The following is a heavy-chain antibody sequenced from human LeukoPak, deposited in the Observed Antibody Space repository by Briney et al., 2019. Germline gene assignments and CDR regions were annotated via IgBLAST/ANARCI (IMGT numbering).Heavy chain of an antibody. CDR2: ISYDGSNK. CDR3: ARDGYYYDSSGYLDY. J-gene: IGHJ4*02. Sequence: GGSLRLSCAASGFTFSSYAMHWVRQAPGKGLEWVAVISYDGSNKYYADSVKGRFTISRDNSKKTLYLQMNSLRAEDTAVYYCARDGYYYDSSGYLDYWGQGTLVTVSS. V-gene: IGHV3-30*04. CDR1: GFTFSSYA. D-gene: IGHD3-22*01.